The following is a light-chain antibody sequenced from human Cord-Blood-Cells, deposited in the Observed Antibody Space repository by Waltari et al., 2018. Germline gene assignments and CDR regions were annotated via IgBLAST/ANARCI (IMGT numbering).Light chain of an antibody. CDR3: SSYTSSSTLVV. CDR1: SSDVGGYNY. V-gene: IGLV2-14*01. J-gene: IGLJ2*01. Sequence: QSALTQPASVSGSPGQSITISCTGTSSDVGGYNYVSRYQQHPGKAPKPMIYEVSNRPSGVSNRFSGSKSGNTASLTISGLQAEDEADYYCSSYTSSSTLVVFGGGTKLTVL. CDR2: EVS.